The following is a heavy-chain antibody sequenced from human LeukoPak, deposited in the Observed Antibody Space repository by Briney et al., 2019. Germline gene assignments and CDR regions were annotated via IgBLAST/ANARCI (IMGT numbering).Heavy chain of an antibody. D-gene: IGHD3-10*01. Sequence: GGPLRLSCAASGFTFSSYARSWVRQAPGKGLEWVSAISGSGGSTYYADSVKGRFTISRDNSKNTLYLQMNSLRAEDTAVYYCAKDRKSDVLLWFGESDAYYYFDYWGQGTLVTVSS. CDR1: GFTFSSYA. J-gene: IGHJ4*02. CDR3: AKDRKSDVLLWFGESDAYYYFDY. CDR2: ISGSGGST. V-gene: IGHV3-23*01.